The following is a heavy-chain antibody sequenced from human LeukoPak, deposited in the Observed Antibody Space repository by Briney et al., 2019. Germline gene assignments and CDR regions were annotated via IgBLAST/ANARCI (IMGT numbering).Heavy chain of an antibody. V-gene: IGHV4-34*01. CDR3: AKQGRTMVRGVSYDY. CDR1: GGSFSGYY. CDR2: INHSGGT. J-gene: IGHJ4*02. Sequence: PSETLSLTCAVYGGSFSGYYRSWIRQPPGKGLEWIGEINHSGGTNYNPSLKSRVTISVDTSKNQFSLKLSSVTAADTAVYYCAKQGRTMVRGVSYDYWGQGTLVTVSS. D-gene: IGHD3-10*01.